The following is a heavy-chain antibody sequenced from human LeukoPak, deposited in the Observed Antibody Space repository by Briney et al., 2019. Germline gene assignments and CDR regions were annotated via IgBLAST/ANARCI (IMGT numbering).Heavy chain of an antibody. CDR2: IQYDGSVI. V-gene: IGHV3-30*02. D-gene: IGHD4-17*01. J-gene: IGHJ4*02. CDR1: GFSFSDYG. CDR3: AREREASSSYGDSYFDY. Sequence: SGGSLRLSCAASGFSFSDYGTHWVRQAPGKGLEWVTFIQYDGSVIFYADSVKGRFTISRDNSKNTVYLQMNSLRAEDTAVYYCAREREASSSYGDSYFDYWGQGTLVTVSS.